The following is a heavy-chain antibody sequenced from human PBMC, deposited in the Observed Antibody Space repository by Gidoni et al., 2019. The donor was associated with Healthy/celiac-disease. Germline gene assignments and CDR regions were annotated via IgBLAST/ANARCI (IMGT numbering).Heavy chain of an antibody. CDR3: GGVRGGGMATVTTGWFDP. Sequence: QVQLVQSGAEVKKPGFSLKVSCQAPGVPFITYTISWVRQAPGQGLEGMGRIIPILGIANYAQKFQGRVKITADKSTSTDYMELSSLRAEDTAVYYCGGVRGGGMATVTTGWFDPWGQGTLVTVSS. V-gene: IGHV1-69*02. D-gene: IGHD4-17*01. J-gene: IGHJ5*02. CDR2: IIPILGIA. CDR1: GVPFITYT.